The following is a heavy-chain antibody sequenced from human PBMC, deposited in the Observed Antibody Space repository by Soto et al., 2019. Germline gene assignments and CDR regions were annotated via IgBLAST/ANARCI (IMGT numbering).Heavy chain of an antibody. CDR2: ISGSGSTI. V-gene: IGHV3-23*01. J-gene: IGHJ4*02. Sequence: GGSLRLSCAASGFTFSSYAVSWVRQAPGKGPEWISSISGSGSTIYYADSVKGRFTISRDNSKNTLYLQMSSLRAEDTAVYYCAKVFYYYDSSGYYYFGYWGQGTLVTVS. CDR1: GFTFSSYA. CDR3: AKVFYYYDSSGYYYFGY. D-gene: IGHD3-22*01.